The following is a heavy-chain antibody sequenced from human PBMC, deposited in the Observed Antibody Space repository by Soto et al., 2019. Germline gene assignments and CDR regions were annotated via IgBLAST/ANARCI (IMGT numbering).Heavy chain of an antibody. CDR2: ISGSGGST. CDR3: AKVEEGGIAAAGHFDY. J-gene: IGHJ4*02. D-gene: IGHD6-13*01. CDR1: GFTFSSYA. Sequence: GGSLRLSCAASGFTFSSYAMSWVRQAPGKGLEWASAISGSGGSTYYADSVKGRFTISRDNSKNTLYLQMNSLRAEDTAVYYCAKVEEGGIAAAGHFDYWGQGTLVTVSS. V-gene: IGHV3-23*01.